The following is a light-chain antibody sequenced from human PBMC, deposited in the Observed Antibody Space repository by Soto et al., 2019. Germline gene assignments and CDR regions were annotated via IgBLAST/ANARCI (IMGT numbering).Light chain of an antibody. CDR2: AAS. V-gene: IGKV1-39*01. CDR1: QGISTF. Sequence: VLVTPSQNSLSTSVGDRVTITCRASQGISTFLNWYQQKPGKAPRLLIYAASRLQSGVPARFSGSGAETDFTLTITSLQPEDFRIYYCQHSYAPVRPFGGLTKVAIK. CDR3: QHSYAPVRP. J-gene: IGKJ4*01.